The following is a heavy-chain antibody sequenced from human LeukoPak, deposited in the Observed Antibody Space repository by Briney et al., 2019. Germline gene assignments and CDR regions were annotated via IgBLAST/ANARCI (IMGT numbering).Heavy chain of an antibody. J-gene: IGHJ3*02. CDR2: INHSGST. D-gene: IGHD2/OR15-2a*01. Sequence: SETLSLTCAVYGGSFSGCYWSWIRQPPGKGLEWIGEINHSGSTNYSPSLKSRVTISVDTSKNQFSLKLSSVIAADTAVYYCATDFYGGDAFDIWGQGTMVTVSS. V-gene: IGHV4-34*01. CDR1: GGSFSGCY. CDR3: ATDFYGGDAFDI.